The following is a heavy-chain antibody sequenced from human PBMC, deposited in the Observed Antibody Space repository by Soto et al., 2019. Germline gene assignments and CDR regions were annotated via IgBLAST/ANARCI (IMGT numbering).Heavy chain of an antibody. D-gene: IGHD2-15*01. CDR2: IYYSGST. CDR1: GGSISNYY. Sequence: QVQLQESGPGLVKASETLSLTCTVSGGSISNYYCSWIRQPPGKGLEWIGYIYYSGSTNYNPSLKXRXTXSVXTSKNQFSLKLSSVTAADTAVYYCARAGAATLSDYWGQGTLVTVSS. CDR3: ARAGAATLSDY. J-gene: IGHJ4*02. V-gene: IGHV4-59*01.